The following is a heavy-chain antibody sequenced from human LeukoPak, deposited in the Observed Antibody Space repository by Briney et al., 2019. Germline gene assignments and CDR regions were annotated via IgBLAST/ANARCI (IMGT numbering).Heavy chain of an antibody. CDR3: TREVRYTSSWYVFYYFDY. CDR2: ISSSGSTI. J-gene: IGHJ4*02. Sequence: GGSLRLSCAVSGITFSDHYMSWIRQAPGKGLEWVAHISSSGSTIEYADSVKGRFAISRDNAKNSLYLQMNSLRVEDTAIYYCTREVRYTSSWYVFYYFDYWGQGTPVTVSS. CDR1: GITFSDHY. V-gene: IGHV3-11*01. D-gene: IGHD6-13*01.